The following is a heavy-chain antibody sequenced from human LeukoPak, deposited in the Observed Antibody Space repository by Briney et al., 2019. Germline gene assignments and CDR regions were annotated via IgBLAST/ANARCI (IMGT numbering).Heavy chain of an antibody. CDR3: ARGPSKRAWELRGDAERHFDY. CDR1: GYTFTGYY. D-gene: IGHD1-26*01. CDR2: INPNSGGT. V-gene: IGHV1-2*02. Sequence: EASVKVSCKASGYTFTGYYMHWVRQAPGQGLEWMGWINPNSGGTNYAQKFQGRVTMTRDTSISTAYMELSRLRSDDTAVYYCARGPSKRAWELRGDAERHFDYWGQGTLVTVSS. J-gene: IGHJ4*02.